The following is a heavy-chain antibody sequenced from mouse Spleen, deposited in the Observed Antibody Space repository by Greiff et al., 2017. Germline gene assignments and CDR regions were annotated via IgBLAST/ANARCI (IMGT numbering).Heavy chain of an antibody. V-gene: IGHV1-18*01. CDR3: AREGVYYYGSPHAMDY. CDR2: INPNNGGT. Sequence: EVQLQESGPELVKPGASVKIPCKASGYTFTDYNMDWVKQSHGKSLEWIGDINPNNGGTIYNQKFKGKATLTVDKSSSTAYMELRSLTSEDTAVYYCAREGVYYYGSPHAMDYWGQGTSVTVSS. CDR1: GYTFTDYN. J-gene: IGHJ4*01. D-gene: IGHD1-1*01.